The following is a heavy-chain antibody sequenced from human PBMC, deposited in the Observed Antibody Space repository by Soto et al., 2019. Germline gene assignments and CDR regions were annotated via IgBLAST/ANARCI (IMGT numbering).Heavy chain of an antibody. Sequence: QVPLVQSGAEVKKPGSSVKVSCKASGGTFSSYAISWVRQAPGQGLEWMGGIIPIFGTANYAQKFQGRVTITADESTSTAYMELSSLRSEDTAVYYCARDRVAVAGTGVNWFDPWGQGTLVTVSS. CDR3: ARDRVAVAGTGVNWFDP. D-gene: IGHD6-19*01. CDR2: IIPIFGTA. V-gene: IGHV1-69*01. CDR1: GGTFSSYA. J-gene: IGHJ5*02.